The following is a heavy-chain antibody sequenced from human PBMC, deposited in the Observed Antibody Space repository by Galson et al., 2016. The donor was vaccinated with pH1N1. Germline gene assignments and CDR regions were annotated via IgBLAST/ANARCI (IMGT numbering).Heavy chain of an antibody. J-gene: IGHJ3*02. CDR2: IYLGGSLI. CDR1: GYRFSSSW. D-gene: IGHD4-17*01. CDR3: ARQNDYGDYRGDAFDI. Sequence: QSGAEVKKPGESLKISCKGSGYRFSSSWIGWVRQMPGKGLEWMGIIYLGGSLIRYRPSFQGQVTISADKSVNIVYLEWGSLKASDIAMYYCARQNDYGDYRGDAFDIWGQGTMVTVSS. V-gene: IGHV5-51*01.